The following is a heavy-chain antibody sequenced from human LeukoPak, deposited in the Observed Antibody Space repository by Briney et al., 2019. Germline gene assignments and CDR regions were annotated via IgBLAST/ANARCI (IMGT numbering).Heavy chain of an antibody. V-gene: IGHV3-21*01. CDR2: ISSSSSYI. CDR1: GFTFSSYS. CDR3: ARDRKSRQIDY. Sequence: TGGSLRLSCATSGFTFSSYSMNWVRQAPGKGLEWVSSISSSSSYIYYADSVKGRFTISRDNAKNSLYLQMNSLRAEDTAVYYCARDRKSRQIDYWGQGTLATVSS. J-gene: IGHJ4*02.